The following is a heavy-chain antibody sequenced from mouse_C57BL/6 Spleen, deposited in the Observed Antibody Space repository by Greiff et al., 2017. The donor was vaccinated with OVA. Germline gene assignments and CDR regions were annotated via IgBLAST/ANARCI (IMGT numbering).Heavy chain of an antibody. V-gene: IGHV8-8*01. D-gene: IGHD1-1*01. CDR2: IWWDDDK. J-gene: IGHJ4*01. CDR3: ARSYYYGSSYGAMDY. CDR1: GFSLSTFGMG. Sequence: QVTLKESGPGILQPSQTLSLTCSFSGFSLSTFGMGIGWIRQPSGKGLEWLAHIWWDDDKYYNPALKSRLTISKDTSKNQVFLKIANVDTADTATYYCARSYYYGSSYGAMDYWGQGTSVTVSS.